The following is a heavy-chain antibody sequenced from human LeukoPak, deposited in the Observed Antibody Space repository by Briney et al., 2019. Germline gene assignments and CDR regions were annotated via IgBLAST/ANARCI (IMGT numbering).Heavy chain of an antibody. D-gene: IGHD6-13*01. V-gene: IGHV1-18*01. CDR3: ARSGSSSWSSLFDY. CDR1: GYIFTSYG. CDR2: ISTYNDKT. J-gene: IGHJ4*02. Sequence: ASVKVSCKASGYIFTSYGITWVRQAPGQGLEGMGRISTYNDKTVFAEKFQGRLTMTTDTTTAYMTLRKLRSDDTAVYYCARSGSSSWSSLFDYWGQGSLVTVS.